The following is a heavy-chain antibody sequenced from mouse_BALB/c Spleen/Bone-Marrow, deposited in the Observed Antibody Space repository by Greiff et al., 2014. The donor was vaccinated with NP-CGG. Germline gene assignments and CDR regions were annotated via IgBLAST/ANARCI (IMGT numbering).Heavy chain of an antibody. CDR1: GFSLTDYG. CDR2: IWGGGIT. V-gene: IGHV2-6-5*01. Sequence: QVQLKESGPGLVAPSQSLSITCTVSGFSLTDYGVSWIRRPPGKGLEWLGVIWGGGITYYNSALKSRLSISKDNSKSQVFLKMNSLQTDDTAMYYCAKLNWDEGDYWGQGTALTVSS. J-gene: IGHJ2*01. D-gene: IGHD4-1*01. CDR3: AKLNWDEGDY.